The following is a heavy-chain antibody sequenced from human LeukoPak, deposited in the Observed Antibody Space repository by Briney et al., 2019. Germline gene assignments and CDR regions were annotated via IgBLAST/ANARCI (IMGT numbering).Heavy chain of an antibody. CDR1: GFTVSSNY. CDR2: IYSGGST. Sequence: GGSLRLSCAASGFTVSSNYMSWVRQAPGKGLEWVSVIYSGGSTYYADSVKGRFTISRDNSKNTLYLQMNSLRAEDTAVYYCAKGRFVVPAAPTDYFDYWGQGTLVTVSS. CDR3: AKGRFVVPAAPTDYFDY. V-gene: IGHV3-53*05. J-gene: IGHJ4*02. D-gene: IGHD2-2*01.